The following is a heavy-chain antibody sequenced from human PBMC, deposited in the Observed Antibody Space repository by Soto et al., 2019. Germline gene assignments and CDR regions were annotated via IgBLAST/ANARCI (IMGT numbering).Heavy chain of an antibody. CDR1: GFTFRTTA. Sequence: PVGSLRLSCEASGFTFRTTAMSWVRQVPGKGLEWVSDICGGGGSCTIYADSVKGRFTMSRDSSKNTLYLQMNSLRAEDTAVYYCAKLGVCASGRHKGFDDWGQGTLVTVSS. CDR3: AKLGVCASGRHKGFDD. D-gene: IGHD3-16*01. J-gene: IGHJ5*02. V-gene: IGHV3-23*01. CDR2: ICGGGGSCT.